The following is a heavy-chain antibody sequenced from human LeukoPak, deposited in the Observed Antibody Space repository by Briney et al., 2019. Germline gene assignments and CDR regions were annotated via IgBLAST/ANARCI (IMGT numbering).Heavy chain of an antibody. J-gene: IGHJ4*02. CDR3: NPEGYYDY. V-gene: IGHV4-34*01. Sequence: SETLTLTCAISDEPFSGYYWGWIRQPPGKGLELIGEINRNGNTDYNPSLKSRVSMSIDTLTAADTAVYYCARLVPERFFQLNPEGYYDYWGQGTLVTVSS. CDR1: DEPFSGYY. D-gene: IGHD3-3*01. CDR2: INRNGNT.